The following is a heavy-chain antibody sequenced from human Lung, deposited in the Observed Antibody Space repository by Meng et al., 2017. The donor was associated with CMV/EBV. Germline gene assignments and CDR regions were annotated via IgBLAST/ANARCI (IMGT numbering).Heavy chain of an antibody. Sequence: SSXXVSXKHSVDTFNRYSISWGRQAPGQGLEWMGGSIPMYATVNYAQKFQGRVTITTDESASTAYMELSSLRSEDTGVYYCVRDCSVASCYDFYDYGMDVXGRGXTVTVSS. D-gene: IGHD2-2*01. CDR2: SIPMYATV. J-gene: IGHJ6*02. CDR3: VRDCSVASCYDFYDYGMDV. V-gene: IGHV1-69*05. CDR1: VDTFNRYS.